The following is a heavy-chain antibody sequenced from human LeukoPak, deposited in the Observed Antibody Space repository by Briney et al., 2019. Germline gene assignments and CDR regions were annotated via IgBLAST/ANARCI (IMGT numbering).Heavy chain of an antibody. CDR1: GFTFSSYR. V-gene: IGHV3-7*03. J-gene: IGHJ4*02. D-gene: IGHD1-26*01. Sequence: TGGSLRLSCAASGFTFSSYRMSWVRQAPGKGLEWVANIKEDGSEKYYVDSVKGRCTISRDNAKNSVFLQMNSLRAEDTAVYYCARDPNLYSGTYDTYWGQGTLVTVSS. CDR2: IKEDGSEK. CDR3: ARDPNLYSGTYDTY.